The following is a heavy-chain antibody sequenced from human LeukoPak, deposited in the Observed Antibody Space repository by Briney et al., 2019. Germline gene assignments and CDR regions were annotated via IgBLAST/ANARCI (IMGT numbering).Heavy chain of an antibody. CDR2: ISVYNGNT. D-gene: IGHD3-22*01. Sequence: GASVKVSCKASGYIFTSYGISWVRQAPGQGLEWTGWISVYNGNTNYPQRLQGRVTMTTDTSTTTAYMELRSLRSDDTAVYYCARDINGYYYDSHGYYPTDLWGQGTLVTVSS. CDR3: ARDINGYYYDSHGYYPTDL. J-gene: IGHJ5*02. CDR1: GYIFTSYG. V-gene: IGHV1-18*01.